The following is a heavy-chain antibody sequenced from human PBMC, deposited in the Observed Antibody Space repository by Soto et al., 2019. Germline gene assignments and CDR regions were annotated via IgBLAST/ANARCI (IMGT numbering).Heavy chain of an antibody. CDR3: AKGALWFGELLIRPDAFDI. Sequence: GGSLRLSCAASGFTFSSYAMSWVRQAPGKGLEWVSVISGSGSSKYYADSVKGRSTISRDNSKNTLYLQMNSLRAEDTAVYYCAKGALWFGELLIRPDAFDIWGQGTMVTVS. CDR2: ISGSGSSK. V-gene: IGHV3-23*01. CDR1: GFTFSSYA. D-gene: IGHD3-10*01. J-gene: IGHJ3*02.